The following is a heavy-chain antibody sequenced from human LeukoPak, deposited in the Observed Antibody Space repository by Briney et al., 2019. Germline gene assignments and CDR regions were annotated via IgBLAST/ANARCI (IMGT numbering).Heavy chain of an antibody. CDR3: AELGITMIGGV. V-gene: IGHV3-20*04. Sequence: GGPLRLSCAASGFTFDDYGLSWVRQVPGKGLEWVSGLNWNGASTGYADSVKGRFTISRDNAKNSLYLQMNSLRAEDTAVYYCAELGITMIGGVWGKGTTVTISS. J-gene: IGHJ6*04. D-gene: IGHD3-10*02. CDR2: LNWNGAST. CDR1: GFTFDDYG.